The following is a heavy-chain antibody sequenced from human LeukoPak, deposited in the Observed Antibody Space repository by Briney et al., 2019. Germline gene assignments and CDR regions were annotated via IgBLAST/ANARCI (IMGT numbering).Heavy chain of an antibody. CDR1: GFTFSSYA. J-gene: IGHJ4*02. CDR2: ISGSGGST. CDR3: AKKRGPSGGTYFDY. Sequence: PGGSLRLSCAASGFTFSSYAMSWVRQAPGKGLEWGSAISGSGGSTYYADSVKGRFTISRDNSKNTLYLQMNSLRAEDTAVYYCAKKRGPSGGTYFDYWGQGTLVSVSS. V-gene: IGHV3-23*01. D-gene: IGHD6-25*01.